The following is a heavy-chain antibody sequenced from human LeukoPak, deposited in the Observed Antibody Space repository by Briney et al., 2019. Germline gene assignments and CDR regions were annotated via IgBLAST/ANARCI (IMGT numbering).Heavy chain of an antibody. V-gene: IGHV3-23*01. CDR2: INANSGTT. J-gene: IGHJ5*01. CDR1: GFAFSVYA. Sequence: GGSLRLSCAASGFAFSVYAMSWLRQPPGKGLEWVSTINANSGTTSYAASVRVRFTISRHNSKNALYLQLNTLRADDTATYYCAKPISGGLAVTADWFHPWGQGTLVVVSS. CDR3: AKPISGGLAVTADWFHP. D-gene: IGHD6-19*01.